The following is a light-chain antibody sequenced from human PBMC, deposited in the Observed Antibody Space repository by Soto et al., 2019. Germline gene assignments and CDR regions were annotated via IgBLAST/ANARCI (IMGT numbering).Light chain of an antibody. CDR3: QQYNNWPRT. V-gene: IGKV3-15*01. Sequence: ETVMTQSPATLSVSPGERATLSCRASQSVSGNLAWYQQKPGQAPRLLISGASTRATGIPDRFSGSGSGTDFTLTIISLQSEDFAVYYCQQYNNWPRTFGQGTKVDIK. CDR2: GAS. CDR1: QSVSGN. J-gene: IGKJ1*01.